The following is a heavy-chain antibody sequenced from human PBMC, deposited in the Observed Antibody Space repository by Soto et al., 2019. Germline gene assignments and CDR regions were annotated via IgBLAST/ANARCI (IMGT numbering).Heavy chain of an antibody. D-gene: IGHD3-22*01. Sequence: PGGSLRLSCAASGFTFRSYSMNWVRQAPGKGLEWISYISSSSTTIYYGDSVKGRFTISRDNARNSLYLQMNSLRDEDTAVYCCARLMIVTGGEAFDIWGQGTMVTVSS. CDR1: GFTFRSYS. CDR3: ARLMIVTGGEAFDI. J-gene: IGHJ3*02. V-gene: IGHV3-48*02. CDR2: ISSSSTTI.